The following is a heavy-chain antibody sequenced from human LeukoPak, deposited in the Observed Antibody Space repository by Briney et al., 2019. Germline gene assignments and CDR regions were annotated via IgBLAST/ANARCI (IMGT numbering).Heavy chain of an antibody. CDR2: INPSGGRT. CDR1: VYTFTSYY. CDR3: ARGPGYSSSWEGGYYYYYYMDV. Sequence: ASVTVSFTGSVYTFTSYYMYWVWHAPGQGLEWMGIINPSGGRTSYEKKFQGRVTMTRDMSTSTVYMELSSLRSEDTAVYYCARGPGYSSSWEGGYYYYYYMDVWGKGTTVTVSS. V-gene: IGHV1-46*01. J-gene: IGHJ6*03. D-gene: IGHD6-13*01.